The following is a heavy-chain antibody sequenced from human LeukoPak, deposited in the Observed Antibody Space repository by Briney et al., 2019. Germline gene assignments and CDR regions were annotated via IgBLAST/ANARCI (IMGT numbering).Heavy chain of an antibody. CDR3: ASEVGYRPLGY. CDR2: ITWKSHRT. D-gene: IGHD3-16*01. CDR1: GFTFDDDT. J-gene: IGHJ4*02. Sequence: GGSLRLSCAASGFTFDDDTMHWVRQTPGRGLEWVSLITWKSHRTHYADSVKGRFTVSRDNSKDSLYLQMNSLRTEDTGLYHCASEVGYRPLGYLGQGTLVTVSS. V-gene: IGHV3-43*01.